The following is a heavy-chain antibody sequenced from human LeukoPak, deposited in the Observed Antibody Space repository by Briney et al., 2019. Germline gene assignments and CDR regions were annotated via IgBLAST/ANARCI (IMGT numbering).Heavy chain of an antibody. CDR2: INHSGST. CDR1: GYFISSDYS. J-gene: IGHJ3*02. Sequence: SETLSLTCTVSGYFISSDYSWGWIRQPPGKGLEWIGSINHSGSTNYNPSLKSRVTISVDTSKNQFSLKLSSVTAADTAVYYCARHAPMFPTLLWFGELSRGAFDIWGQGTMVTVSS. V-gene: IGHV4-38-2*02. CDR3: ARHAPMFPTLLWFGELSRGAFDI. D-gene: IGHD3-10*01.